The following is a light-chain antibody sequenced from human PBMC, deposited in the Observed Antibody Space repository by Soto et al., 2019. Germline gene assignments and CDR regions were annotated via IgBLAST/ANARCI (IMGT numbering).Light chain of an antibody. CDR2: NTF. J-gene: IGKJ3*01. V-gene: IGKV3-20*01. Sequence: EIVLTQSPGTLSLSPGERATLSCRASQSFSTSYLAWYQHKPGQAPRLLIYNTFTRATGIPDRFSGSGSGTDCTLTISRLEPEDFAVYYCQHYGGSPFTFGPGTKVDIK. CDR3: QHYGGSPFT. CDR1: QSFSTSY.